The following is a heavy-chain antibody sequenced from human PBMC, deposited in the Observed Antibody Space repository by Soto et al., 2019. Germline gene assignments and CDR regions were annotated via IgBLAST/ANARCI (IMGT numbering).Heavy chain of an antibody. V-gene: IGHV4-34*01. CDR1: GGSFSGHY. J-gene: IGHJ4*02. D-gene: IGHD1-1*01. CDR2: INHSGST. Sequence: SETLSLTCAVYGGSFSGHYWTLLRQPPGKGLEWIGEINHSGSTDYNPSLKSRVTISVDTSKNQISLKVSSVTAADTALYYCARASADRTGTTFFDYWGQGTRVTVSS. CDR3: ARASADRTGTTFFDY.